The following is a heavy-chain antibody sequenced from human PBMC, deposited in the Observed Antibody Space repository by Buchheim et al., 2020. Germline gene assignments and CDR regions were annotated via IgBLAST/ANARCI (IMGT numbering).Heavy chain of an antibody. CDR1: GGTFSSYT. CDR2: LVPILDVA. CDR3: ASIDGHDDY. J-gene: IGHJ4*02. V-gene: IGHV1-69*02. Sequence: QVQLVQSGAEVKKPGSSVNVSCKASGGTFSSYTITWVRQAPGQGLEWMGRLVPILDVADYAQPFQGRLTITADISTTTAYMELSSLRAEDTALYFCASIDGHDDYWGQGT. D-gene: IGHD3-16*02.